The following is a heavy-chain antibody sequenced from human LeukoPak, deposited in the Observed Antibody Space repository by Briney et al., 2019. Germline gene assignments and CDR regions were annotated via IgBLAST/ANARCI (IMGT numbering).Heavy chain of an antibody. CDR3: ARGLYIRRRYYYYMGV. J-gene: IGHJ6*03. CDR2: MNPNSGNT. D-gene: IGHD3-16*01. V-gene: IGHV1-8*01. Sequence: GASVKVSCKASGYTFTSYDINWVRQATGQGLEWMGWMNPNSGNTGYAQKFQGRVTMTRNTSISTAYMELSSLRSEDTAVYYCARGLYIRRRYYYYMGVWGKGTTVTVSS. CDR1: GYTFTSYD.